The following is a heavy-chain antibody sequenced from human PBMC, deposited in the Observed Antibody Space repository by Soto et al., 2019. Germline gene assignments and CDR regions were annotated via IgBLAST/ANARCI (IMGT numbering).Heavy chain of an antibody. V-gene: IGHV1-18*01. J-gene: IGHJ2*01. CDR2: INGYSGHT. Sequence: QVQLVQSGAEVKKPGASVKVSCKAVGYTFASSGISWVRQAPGQGHEWMGWINGYSGHTNYAQKFQGRVTMTTDTSTSTAYMESKSLRSDDTAVYYCARSYGDFVYWYFDLWGRGTLVTVSS. CDR1: GYTFASSG. CDR3: ARSYGDFVYWYFDL. D-gene: IGHD4-17*01.